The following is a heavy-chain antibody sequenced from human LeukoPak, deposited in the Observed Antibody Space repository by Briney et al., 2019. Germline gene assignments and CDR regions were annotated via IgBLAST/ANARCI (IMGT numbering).Heavy chain of an antibody. CDR1: GYTFTSYD. J-gene: IGHJ3*02. CDR3: ARILRRGGVVVTWDRWGAFDI. Sequence: ASVKVSCKASGYTFTSYDINWVRQATGQRLEWMGWMNPNSGNTGYAQKFQGRVTITRNTSISTAYMELSSLRSEDTAVYYCARILRRGGVVVTWDRWGAFDIWGQGTMVTVSS. D-gene: IGHD2-21*02. CDR2: MNPNSGNT. V-gene: IGHV1-8*03.